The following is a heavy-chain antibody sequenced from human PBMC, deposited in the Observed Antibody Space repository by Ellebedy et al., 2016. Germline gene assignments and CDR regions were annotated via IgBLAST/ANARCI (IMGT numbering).Heavy chain of an antibody. CDR1: QFTFSNYW. D-gene: IGHD2-15*01. J-gene: IGHJ4*02. Sequence: GGSLRLSXAVSQFTFSNYWMTWVRQAPGKGLEWVANINEDGSKQYYAGSMKGRFTISRDNAKHVLYLEVNSLRAEDTAVYYCASGRSGGLYWGQGTLVTVSS. V-gene: IGHV3-7*01. CDR3: ASGRSGGLY. CDR2: INEDGSKQ.